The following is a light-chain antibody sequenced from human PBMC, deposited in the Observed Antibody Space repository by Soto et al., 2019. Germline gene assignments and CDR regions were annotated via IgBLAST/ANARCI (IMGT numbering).Light chain of an antibody. CDR3: SSHAGIINVV. V-gene: IGLV2-8*01. J-gene: IGLJ3*02. CDR1: SSDVGGYNY. Sequence: QSAPTQPPSASGSPGQSVTISCTGTSSDVGGYNYVSWYQQHPGKAPKLMIYEVTKRPSGVPDRFSGSKSGNTASLTVSGLLAEDEADYYCSSHAGIINVVFGGGTKLTVL. CDR2: EVT.